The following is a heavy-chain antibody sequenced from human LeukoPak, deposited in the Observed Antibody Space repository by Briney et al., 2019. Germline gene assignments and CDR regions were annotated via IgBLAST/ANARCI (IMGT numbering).Heavy chain of an antibody. Sequence: PGGSLRLSCAASGFTFSSYGMHWVRQAPGKGLEWVAVIWYDGSNKYCADSVKGRFTISRDNSKNTLYLQMNSLRAEDTAVYYCATGQPLLYPYYMDVWGKGTTVTVSS. V-gene: IGHV3-33*01. CDR2: IWYDGSNK. CDR3: ATGQPLLYPYYMDV. D-gene: IGHD2-2*02. J-gene: IGHJ6*03. CDR1: GFTFSSYG.